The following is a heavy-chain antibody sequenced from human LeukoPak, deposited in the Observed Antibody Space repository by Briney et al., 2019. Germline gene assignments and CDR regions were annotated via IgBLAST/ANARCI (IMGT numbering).Heavy chain of an antibody. CDR3: AKANCGGDCYSSPY. J-gene: IGHJ4*02. V-gene: IGHV3-23*01. D-gene: IGHD2-21*02. CDR2: ISGSGGST. Sequence: PGGSLRLPCAASGFTFSSYAMSWVRQAPGKGLEWVSAISGSGGSTYYADSVKGRFTISRDNSKNTLYLQMNSLRAEDTAVYYCAKANCGGDCYSSPYWGQGTLVTVSS. CDR1: GFTFSSYA.